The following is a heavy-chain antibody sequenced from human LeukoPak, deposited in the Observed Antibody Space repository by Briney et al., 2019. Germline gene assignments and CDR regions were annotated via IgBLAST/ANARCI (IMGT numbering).Heavy chain of an antibody. CDR2: MQYDGSEE. CDR1: GFSFSTYG. J-gene: IGHJ4*02. D-gene: IGHD2-2*01. V-gene: IGHV3-30*02. CDR3: AGKAAAYYFVY. Sequence: GALRLSCAASGFSFSTYGMHWVRQATGKGLEWVTFMQYDGSEEYYADSVKGRFTISRDNSKNTLYLQMDSLRGEDTAVYYCAGKAAAYYFVYWGQGTLVTVSS.